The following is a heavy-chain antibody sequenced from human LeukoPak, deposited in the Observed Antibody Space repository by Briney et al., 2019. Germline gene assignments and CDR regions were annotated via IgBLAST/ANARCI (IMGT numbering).Heavy chain of an antibody. CDR3: VKDRFTMVRGVIPWFDP. Sequence: PGGSLRLSCAASGFTFSSYGMHWVRQAPGKGLEWVAVIWYDGSNKYYADSVKGRFTISRDNSKNTLYLQMNSLRAEDTAVYYCVKDRFTMVRGVIPWFDPWGQGTLVTVSS. CDR1: GFTFSSYG. V-gene: IGHV3-33*06. CDR2: IWYDGSNK. D-gene: IGHD3-10*01. J-gene: IGHJ5*02.